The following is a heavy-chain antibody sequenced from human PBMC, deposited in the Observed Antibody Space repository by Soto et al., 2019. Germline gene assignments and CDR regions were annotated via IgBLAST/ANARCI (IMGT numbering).Heavy chain of an antibody. CDR1: GYSFTSYW. J-gene: IGHJ6*02. Sequence: GESLKISCKGSGYSFTSYWIGWVRQMPGKGLEWMGIIYPGDSDTRYSPSFQGQVTVSADKSISTAYLQWSSLKASDTAMYYCARYSRSFPYYYGMDVWGQGTTVTVSS. CDR3: ARYSRSFPYYYGMDV. D-gene: IGHD6-6*01. CDR2: IYPGDSDT. V-gene: IGHV5-51*01.